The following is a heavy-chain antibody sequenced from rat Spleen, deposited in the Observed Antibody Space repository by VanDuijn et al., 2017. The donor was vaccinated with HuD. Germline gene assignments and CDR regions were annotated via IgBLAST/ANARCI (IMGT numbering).Heavy chain of an antibody. Sequence: EVQLVESGGGLVQPGRSLKLSCAASGFTFNNYGMAWVRQAPTKGLEWVATISYDGISTYYRDSVRGRFSISSYNSKTTLYLQMDSLRSEDTATYYCARRHYGYTDYFDYWGQGVMVTVSS. V-gene: IGHV5-29*01. D-gene: IGHD1-9*01. CDR2: ISYDGIST. J-gene: IGHJ2*01. CDR1: GFTFNNYG. CDR3: ARRHYGYTDYFDY.